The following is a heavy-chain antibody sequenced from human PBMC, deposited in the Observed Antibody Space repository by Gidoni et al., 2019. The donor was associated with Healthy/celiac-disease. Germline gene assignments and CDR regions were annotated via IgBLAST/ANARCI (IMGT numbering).Heavy chain of an antibody. CDR3: ASGVGAHAGGMYYYYYMDV. CDR1: GSTFSSYA. V-gene: IGHV3-23*01. J-gene: IGHJ6*03. CDR2: ISGGGGSA. Sequence: EVQLLESGGGLVQPGGSLRLSCAASGSTFSSYAMSWVRPAPGKGLEWVSSISGGGGSAYYANSVKGRFTISRDNSKTTLYLQMNSLRADDTAVYYCASGVGAHAGGMYYYYYMDVWGTGTTVTVSS. D-gene: IGHD1-26*01.